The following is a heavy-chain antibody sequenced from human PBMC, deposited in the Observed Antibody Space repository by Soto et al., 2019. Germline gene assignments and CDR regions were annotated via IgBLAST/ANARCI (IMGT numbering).Heavy chain of an antibody. CDR3: DSKGTFHSYY. V-gene: IGHV3-23*01. D-gene: IGHD3-10*01. J-gene: IGHJ4*01. CDR1: GFTFSSYG. CDR2: ISTSGDRP. Sequence: MKLSCAASGFTFSSYGMHWVRQAPGKGLEWVAVISTSGDRPDYADSVKGRFTISRDNSKNMLYLQMNSLRVEDTAIYYCDSKGTFHSYYWGQGT.